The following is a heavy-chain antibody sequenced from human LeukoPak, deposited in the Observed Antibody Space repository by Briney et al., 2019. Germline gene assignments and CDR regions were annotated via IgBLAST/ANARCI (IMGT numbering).Heavy chain of an antibody. D-gene: IGHD2-21*02. Sequence: PSETLSLTCAVYGGSFSGYYWSWIRQPPGKGLEWIGEINHSGSTNYNPSLKSRVTISVDTSKNQFSLKLSSVTAADTAVYYCARGGWLLGAFDIWGQGTMVTVSS. CDR2: INHSGST. J-gene: IGHJ3*02. CDR1: GGSFSGYY. CDR3: ARGGWLLGAFDI. V-gene: IGHV4-34*01.